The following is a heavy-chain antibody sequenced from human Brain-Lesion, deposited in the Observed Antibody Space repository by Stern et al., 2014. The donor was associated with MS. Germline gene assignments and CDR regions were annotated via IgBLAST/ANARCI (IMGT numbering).Heavy chain of an antibody. V-gene: IGHV4-39*01. CDR2: VYFSGST. CDR3: ATRTTMATRSYWYFDL. J-gene: IGHJ2*01. CDR1: GGSLSDSSYY. Sequence: VQLEESGPGLVKPSQTLSLTCTVSGGSLSDSSYYWGWIRQSPGKGLEWIGSVYFSGSTHYNPSLKSRVTLSVDTSKNQFSLKVNSMTAADTAMYYCATRTTMATRSYWYFDLWGRGTLVTVSS. D-gene: IGHD4-23*01.